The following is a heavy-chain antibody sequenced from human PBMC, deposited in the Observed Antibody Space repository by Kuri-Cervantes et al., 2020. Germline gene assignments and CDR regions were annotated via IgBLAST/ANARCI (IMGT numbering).Heavy chain of an antibody. D-gene: IGHD2/OR15-2a*01. CDR3: ARDTSRYMDV. V-gene: IGHV3-23*01. Sequence: GGSLRLSCAASGFTFDDYAMHRVRQAPGKGLEWVSTISDSGGSTYYADSVKGRFTISRDNSKNTLYLQMNSLRAEDTAVYYCARDTSRYMDVWGKGTTVTVSS. CDR2: ISDSGGST. CDR1: GFTFDDYA. J-gene: IGHJ6*03.